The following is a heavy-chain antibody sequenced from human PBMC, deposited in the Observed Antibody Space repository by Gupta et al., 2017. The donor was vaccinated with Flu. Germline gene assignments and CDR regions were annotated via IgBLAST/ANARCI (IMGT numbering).Heavy chain of an antibody. D-gene: IGHD3-22*01. Sequence: APGQGLEWVGWINGYRGNTNYAQRLQGRVSMTTDTSTNTTYMELRSLRSDDTAVYYCVRAGTIGSSAYLKVSDPEKYSMDVWGLGTTVTVSS. CDR2: INGYRGNT. J-gene: IGHJ6*02. CDR3: VRAGTIGSSAYLKVSDPEKYSMDV. V-gene: IGHV1-18*01.